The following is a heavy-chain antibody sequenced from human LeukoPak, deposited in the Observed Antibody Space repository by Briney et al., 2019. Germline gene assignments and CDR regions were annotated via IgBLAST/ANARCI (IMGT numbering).Heavy chain of an antibody. Sequence: GGSLRLSCAASGFTFSSYGMHWVRQAPGKGLEWVAVIWYDGSNKYYADSVKGRFTISRDNSKNTLYLQMNSLRAEDTAVYYCARDTAAGEAGFDYWGQGTLVTVSS. CDR2: IWYDGSNK. V-gene: IGHV3-33*01. CDR1: GFTFSSYG. D-gene: IGHD6-25*01. CDR3: ARDTAAGEAGFDY. J-gene: IGHJ4*02.